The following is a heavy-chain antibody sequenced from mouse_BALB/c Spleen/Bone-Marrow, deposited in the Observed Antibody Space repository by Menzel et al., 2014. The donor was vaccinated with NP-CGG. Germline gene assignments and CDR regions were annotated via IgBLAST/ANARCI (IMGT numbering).Heavy chain of an antibody. Sequence: VQLQQSGAELVKPGASVKLSCKASGYTSTSYWMHWVKQRPGQGLEWIGEIDPSDSYTNYNQKFKGKATLTVDKSSSTACMQLSSLTSEDSAVYYCARYGGYFPWFAYWGQGTLVTVSA. J-gene: IGHJ3*01. V-gene: IGHV1-69*02. CDR1: GYTSTSYW. CDR2: IDPSDSYT. D-gene: IGHD2-3*01. CDR3: ARYGGYFPWFAY.